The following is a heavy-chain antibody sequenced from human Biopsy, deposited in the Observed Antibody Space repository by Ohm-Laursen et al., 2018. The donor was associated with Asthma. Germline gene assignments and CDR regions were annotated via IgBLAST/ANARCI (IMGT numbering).Heavy chain of an antibody. CDR2: IKHDGTEK. V-gene: IGHV3-7*01. J-gene: IGHJ1*01. CDR1: GFTFGDYW. CDR3: ARTFHFWSPYHAEHYQL. Sequence: SLRLSCTASGFTFGDYWMSWVRQVPGKGLEWVANIKHDGTEKNHVDSLKGRFTISRDNAKNSLYLQMNSPRAEDTAVYCCARTFHFWSPYHAEHYQLWGQGTLVTVPS. D-gene: IGHD3-3*02.